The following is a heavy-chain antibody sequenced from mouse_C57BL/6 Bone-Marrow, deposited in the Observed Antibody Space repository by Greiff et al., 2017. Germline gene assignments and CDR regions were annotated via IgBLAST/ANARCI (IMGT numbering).Heavy chain of an antibody. D-gene: IGHD1-1*01. CDR1: GYTFTSYE. CDR2: IYPRDGST. Sequence: QVQLQQSGPELVKPGASVKLSCKASGYTFTSYEINWVKQRPGQGREWIGWIYPRDGSTKYNEKFKGKAPLNIDTSSSTAYMELHRLTSEDSAVYFCAIITTVVAKVYWGQGSTLTVSS. CDR3: AIITTVVAKVY. V-gene: IGHV1-85*01. J-gene: IGHJ2*01.